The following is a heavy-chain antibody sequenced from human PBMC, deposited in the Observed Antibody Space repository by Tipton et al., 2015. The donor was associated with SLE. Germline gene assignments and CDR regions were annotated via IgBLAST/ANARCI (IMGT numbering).Heavy chain of an antibody. CDR2: IYYSGST. CDR1: GGSISSSSYY. Sequence: LRLSCTVSGGSISSSSYYWGWIRQPPGKGLEWIGSIYYSGSTYYNPSLKSRLTISVDTSKNQFSLKLSSVTAADTAVYYCARDVGGYNTGWFPYYFDYWGQGTLVTVSS. J-gene: IGHJ4*02. D-gene: IGHD2-8*02. CDR3: ARDVGGYNTGWFPYYFDY. V-gene: IGHV4-39*07.